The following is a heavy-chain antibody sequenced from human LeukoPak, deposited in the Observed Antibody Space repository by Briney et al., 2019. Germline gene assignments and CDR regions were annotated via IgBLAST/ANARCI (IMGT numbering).Heavy chain of an antibody. J-gene: IGHJ4*02. CDR1: GGSISSGSYY. D-gene: IGHD3-3*01. CDR2: IYTSGST. Sequence: SQTLSLTCTVSGGSISSGSYYWSWIRQPAGKGLEWIGRIYTSGSTNYNPSLKSRVTISADTSKNQFSLKLSSVTAADTAVYYCAREKGDFWSGYYIDYWGQGTLVTVSS. CDR3: AREKGDFWSGYYIDY. V-gene: IGHV4-61*02.